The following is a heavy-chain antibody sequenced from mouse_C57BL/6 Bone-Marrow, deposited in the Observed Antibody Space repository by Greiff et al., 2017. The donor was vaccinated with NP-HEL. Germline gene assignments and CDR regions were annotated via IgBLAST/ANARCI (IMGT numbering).Heavy chain of an antibody. V-gene: IGHV3-6*01. CDR1: GYSITSGYY. CDR2: ISYDGSN. Sequence: DVQLQESGPGLVKPSQSLSLTCSVTGYSITSGYYWNWIRQFPGNKLEWMGYISYDGSNNYNPSLKNRISITRDTSKNQFFLKLNSVTTEDTATYYCARDLGLRFYAMDYWGQGTSVTVSS. J-gene: IGHJ4*01. CDR3: ARDLGLRFYAMDY. D-gene: IGHD2-4*01.